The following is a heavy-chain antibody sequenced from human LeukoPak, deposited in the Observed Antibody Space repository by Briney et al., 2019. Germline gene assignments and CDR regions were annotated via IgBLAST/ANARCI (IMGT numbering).Heavy chain of an antibody. CDR3: ARGGVRYFDWLLPYFDY. D-gene: IGHD3-9*01. CDR2: INHSGST. V-gene: IGHV4-34*01. J-gene: IGHJ4*02. Sequence: SETLSLTCAVYGGSFSGYYWSWIRQPPGKGLEWIGEINHSGSTNYNPSLKSRVTISVDTSKNQFSLRLSSVTAADTAVYCCARGGVRYFDWLLPYFDYWGQGTLVTVSS. CDR1: GGSFSGYY.